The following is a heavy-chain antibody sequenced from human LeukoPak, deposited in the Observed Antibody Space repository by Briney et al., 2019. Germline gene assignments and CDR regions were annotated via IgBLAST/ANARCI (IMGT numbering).Heavy chain of an antibody. CDR3: ARQDSSGYYLYWYFDL. CDR2: IYHSGNT. V-gene: IGHV4-38-2*01. Sequence: SETLSLTCRVSDYYINNGYYWGWIRQPPGKGLEWIGSIYHSGNTYYNPSLKSRVTISVDTSKNQFSLKLSSVTPADTAMYYCARQDSSGYYLYWYFDLWGRGTLVTVSS. J-gene: IGHJ2*01. D-gene: IGHD3-22*01. CDR1: DYYINNGYY.